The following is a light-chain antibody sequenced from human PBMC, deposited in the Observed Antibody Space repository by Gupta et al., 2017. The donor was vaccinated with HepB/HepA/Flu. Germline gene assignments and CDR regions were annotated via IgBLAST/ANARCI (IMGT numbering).Light chain of an antibody. Sequence: QSVLTQPPSASGTPGQRVTISCSGSSSNIGSNYVYWYQQLPGTAPKLLSYRNNQRPSGVPDRFSGPKSGTSASLAISGLRSEDEADYYCAAWDDSLSGHVVFGGGTKLTVL. CDR2: RNN. CDR3: AAWDDSLSGHVV. V-gene: IGLV1-47*01. CDR1: SSNIGSNY. J-gene: IGLJ2*01.